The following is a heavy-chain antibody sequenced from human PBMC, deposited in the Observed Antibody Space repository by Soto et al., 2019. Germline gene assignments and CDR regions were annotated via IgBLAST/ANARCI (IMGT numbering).Heavy chain of an antibody. J-gene: IGHJ4*02. D-gene: IGHD5-18*01. CDR3: ARTAKRYFDY. V-gene: IGHV4-59*08. CDR2: IYYSGST. CDR1: GGSISSYY. Sequence: QVQLQESGPGLVKPSETLSLTCTVSGGSISSYYWSWIRQPPGKGLEWIGYIYYSGSTNYNPSLKSRVTISVDTSKNQFSLKLSSVTAADTAVFYCARTAKRYFDYWGQGTLVTVSS.